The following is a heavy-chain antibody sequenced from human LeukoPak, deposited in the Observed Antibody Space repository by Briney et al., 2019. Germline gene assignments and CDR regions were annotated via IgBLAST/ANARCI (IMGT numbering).Heavy chain of an antibody. D-gene: IGHD6-19*01. V-gene: IGHV3-48*03. CDR2: ISSSGSTI. J-gene: IGHJ4*02. CDR1: GFTFSSYE. Sequence: PGGSLRLSCAASGFTFSSYEMNWVRQAPGKGLEWVSYISSSGSTIYYADSVKGRFTISRDNAMNSLYLQMNSLRAEDTAVYYCARLPDSSTDYWGQGTLVTVSS. CDR3: ARLPDSSTDY.